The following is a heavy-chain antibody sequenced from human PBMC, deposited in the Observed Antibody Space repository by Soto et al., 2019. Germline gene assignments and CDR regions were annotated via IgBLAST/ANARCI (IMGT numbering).Heavy chain of an antibody. D-gene: IGHD6-19*01. V-gene: IGHV4-31*03. CDR1: GDSISSSGYY. CDR3: ERDKEGYSSGFDY. CDR2: IYNGGST. J-gene: IGHJ4*02. Sequence: SETLSLTCTVPGDSISSSGYYWSWIRQHPRKGLEWIGNIYNGGSTYYNPSLKSRITISVDSSKNQFSLKLSSVTAADTAVYYCERDKEGYSSGFDYWGQGTLVTVSS.